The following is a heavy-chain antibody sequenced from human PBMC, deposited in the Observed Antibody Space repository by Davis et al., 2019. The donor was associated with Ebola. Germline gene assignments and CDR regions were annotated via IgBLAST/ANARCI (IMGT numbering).Heavy chain of an antibody. CDR1: GLIVSSNY. V-gene: IGHV3-53*01. D-gene: IGHD3-10*01. Sequence: RGSLRLSCAASGLIVSSNYMSWVRQAPGKGLAWVSVIHSGGTTNYADSVKGRFTISRDNAKNTLYLQMNSLRAEDTAVYFCVKNYYGMDVWGQGTTVTVSS. J-gene: IGHJ6*02. CDR2: IHSGGTT. CDR3: VKNYYGMDV.